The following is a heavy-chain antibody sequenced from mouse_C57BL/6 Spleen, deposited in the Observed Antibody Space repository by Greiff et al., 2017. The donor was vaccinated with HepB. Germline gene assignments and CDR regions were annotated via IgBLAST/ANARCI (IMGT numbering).Heavy chain of an antibody. V-gene: IGHV5-6*01. D-gene: IGHD2-5*01. J-gene: IGHJ1*03. CDR1: GFTFSSYG. Sequence: DVQLVESGGDLVKPGGSLKLSCAASGFTFSSYGMSWVRQTPDKRLEWVATISSGGSYTYYPDSVKGRFTISRDNAKNTLYLQMSSLKSEDTAMYYCARQGAYYSKDFDVWGTGTTVTVSS. CDR2: ISSGGSYT. CDR3: ARQGAYYSKDFDV.